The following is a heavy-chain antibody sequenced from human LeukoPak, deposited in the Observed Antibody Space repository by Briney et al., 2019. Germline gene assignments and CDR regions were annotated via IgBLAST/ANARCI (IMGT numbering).Heavy chain of an antibody. CDR2: ISAYNGNT. J-gene: IGHJ5*02. D-gene: IGHD3-10*01. V-gene: IGHV1-18*04. Sequence: GASVKVSRKASGYTFTSYGISWVRQAPGQGLEWMGWISAYNGNTNYAQKLQGRVTMTTDTSTSTAYMELRSLRSDDTAVYYCARDWSFGSGSYNNWFDPWGQGTLVTVSS. CDR3: ARDWSFGSGSYNNWFDP. CDR1: GYTFTSYG.